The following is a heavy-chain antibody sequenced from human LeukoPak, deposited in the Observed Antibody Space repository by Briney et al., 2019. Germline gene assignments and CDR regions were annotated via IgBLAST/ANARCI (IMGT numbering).Heavy chain of an antibody. J-gene: IGHJ4*02. D-gene: IGHD3-10*01. V-gene: IGHV3-23*01. Sequence: GGSLRLSCAASGFTFSSYAMSWVRQAPGKGLEWVSAISGSGGSTYYADSVKGRFTISRDNSKNTLYLQMNSLRAEDTAVYYCAKKGYYGSGSYYIPKVDYWGQGTLVTVSS. CDR3: AKKGYYGSGSYYIPKVDY. CDR1: GFTFSSYA. CDR2: ISGSGGST.